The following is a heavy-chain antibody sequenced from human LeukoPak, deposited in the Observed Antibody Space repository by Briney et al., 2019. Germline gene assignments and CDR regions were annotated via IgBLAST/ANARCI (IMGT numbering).Heavy chain of an antibody. CDR3: AKGGKWDVTPFDY. CDR2: ISGGGGST. V-gene: IGHV3-23*01. D-gene: IGHD1-26*01. J-gene: IGHJ4*02. Sequence: GGSLRLSCVGSGFTFSTPWIHWVRQAPGQGLEWVSTISGGGGSTYYADSVKGRFTISRDNSKNTLYLQVNSLRAEDTAVYYCAKGGKWDVTPFDYWGQGTLVTVSS. CDR1: GFTFSTPW.